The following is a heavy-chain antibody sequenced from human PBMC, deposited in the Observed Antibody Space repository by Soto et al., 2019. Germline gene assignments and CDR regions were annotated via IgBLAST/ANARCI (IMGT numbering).Heavy chain of an antibody. V-gene: IGHV4-39*01. CDR1: GGSISSSSYY. D-gene: IGHD3-10*01. CDR2: IYYSGNT. CDR3: ARQYYFGSGRYYNRAFDF. J-gene: IGHJ4*02. Sequence: PSEILSLTSAVSGGSISSSSYYWGWIRQPPGKGLEWIGSIYYSGNTYYNPSLKSRVTISVDTAKNQFSLKLSSVTAADTAVYYCARQYYFGSGRYYNRAFDFWGQGTLVTVSS.